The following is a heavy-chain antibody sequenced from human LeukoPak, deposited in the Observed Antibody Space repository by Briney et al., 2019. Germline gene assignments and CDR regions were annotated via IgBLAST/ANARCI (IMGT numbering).Heavy chain of an antibody. J-gene: IGHJ6*02. CDR2: INPNSGGT. D-gene: IGHD2-2*01. Sequence: ALVKVSCKASGYTFTGYYMHWVRQAPGQGLAWMGWINPNSGGTNYAQKFQGRVTMTRDTSISTAYMELSRLRSDDTAVYYCASPGYCSSTSCNYYGMDVWGQGTTVTVSS. CDR3: ASPGYCSSTSCNYYGMDV. CDR1: GYTFTGYY. V-gene: IGHV1-2*02.